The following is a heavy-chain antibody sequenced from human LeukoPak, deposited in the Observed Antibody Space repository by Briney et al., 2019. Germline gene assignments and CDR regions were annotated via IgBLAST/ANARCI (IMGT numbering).Heavy chain of an antibody. J-gene: IGHJ4*02. CDR1: GGSISRYY. Sequence: SETLSLTCTVSGGSISRYYWSWIRQPPGKGLEWIGYIYYSGSTNYNPSLKSRVTISVDTSKNQFSLKLSSVTAADTAVYYCARVYLIRIVGLDYWGQGTLVTVSS. CDR3: ARVYLIRIVGLDY. D-gene: IGHD1-26*01. V-gene: IGHV4-59*01. CDR2: IYYSGST.